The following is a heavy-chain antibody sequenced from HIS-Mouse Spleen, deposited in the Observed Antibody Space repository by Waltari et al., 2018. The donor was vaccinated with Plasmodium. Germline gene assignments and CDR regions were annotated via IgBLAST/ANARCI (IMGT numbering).Heavy chain of an antibody. CDR2: ISSSSSYI. Sequence: EVQLVESGGGLVKPGGSLRLSCAASGFTFSSYSMNWVRQAPGKGLEGVSSISSSSSYIYHADSVKGRFTIARDNAKNSLYLQMNSLRAEDTAVYYCAREDILTAYYNDYWYFDLWGRGTLVTVSS. CDR1: GFTFSSYS. J-gene: IGHJ2*01. CDR3: AREDILTAYYNDYWYFDL. V-gene: IGHV3-21*01. D-gene: IGHD3-9*01.